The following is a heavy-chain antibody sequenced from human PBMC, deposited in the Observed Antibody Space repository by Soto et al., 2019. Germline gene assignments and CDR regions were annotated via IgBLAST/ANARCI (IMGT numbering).Heavy chain of an antibody. CDR1: GFTFGNYW. J-gene: IGHJ6*02. D-gene: IGHD1-1*01. Sequence: EVQLVESGGGLVQPGGSLRLSCTVSGFTFGNYWMTWVRQAPGKGLEWVANMNQNGSEKYYVDSVKGRFAISRDNAKNSLYLQMNSLSAEDTAVYYWVRQRVSYAMDVWGQGTTVTVSS. V-gene: IGHV3-7*05. CDR2: MNQNGSEK. CDR3: VRQRVSYAMDV.